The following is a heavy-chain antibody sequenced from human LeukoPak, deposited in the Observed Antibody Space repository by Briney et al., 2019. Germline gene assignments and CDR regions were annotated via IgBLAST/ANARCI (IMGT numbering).Heavy chain of an antibody. D-gene: IGHD1-7*01. J-gene: IGHJ4*02. Sequence: ASVKVSCKASGGTFSSYAISWVRLAPGQGLEWMGRIIPIFGTANYAQKFQGRVTITTDESTSTAYMELSSLRSEDTAVYYCARAHPITGTKGFYFDYWGQGTLVTVSS. CDR2: IIPIFGTA. CDR1: GGTFSSYA. CDR3: ARAHPITGTKGFYFDY. V-gene: IGHV1-69*05.